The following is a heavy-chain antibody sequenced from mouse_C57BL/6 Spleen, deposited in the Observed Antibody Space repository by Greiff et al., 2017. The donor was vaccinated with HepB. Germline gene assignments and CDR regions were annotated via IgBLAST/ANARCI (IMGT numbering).Heavy chain of an antibody. V-gene: IGHV2-5*01. CDR1: GFSLTSYG. D-gene: IGHD1-1*01. CDR3: AKNGYYGSSYDYYAMDY. J-gene: IGHJ4*01. Sequence: VKLQESGPGLVQPSQSLSITCTVSGFSLTSYGVHWVRQSPGKGLEWLGVIWRGGSTDYNAAFMSRLSITKDNSTRQVFFKMNSLQADDTAIYYCAKNGYYGSSYDYYAMDYWGQGTSVTVSS. CDR2: IWRGGST.